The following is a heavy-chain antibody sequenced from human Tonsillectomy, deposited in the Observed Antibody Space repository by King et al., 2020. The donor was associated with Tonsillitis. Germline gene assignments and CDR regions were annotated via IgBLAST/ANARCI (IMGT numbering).Heavy chain of an antibody. CDR3: ARGFEVGATRGGRIAYFDL. Sequence: VQLVESGGGLVQPGGSLRLSCAASGFTFSFSSMNWVRQAPGKGLEWVSYISSSGSTIYYADSVKGRFTISRDNGENSLYLQINSLRAADTAVYYCARGFEVGATRGGRIAYFDLWGRGTLVTVSS. V-gene: IGHV3-48*01. CDR2: ISSSGSTI. J-gene: IGHJ2*01. CDR1: GFTFSFSS. D-gene: IGHD1-26*01.